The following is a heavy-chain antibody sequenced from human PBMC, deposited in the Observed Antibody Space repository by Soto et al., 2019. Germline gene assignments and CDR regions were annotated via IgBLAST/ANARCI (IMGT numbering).Heavy chain of an antibody. V-gene: IGHV3-48*01. J-gene: IGHJ4*02. CDR1: GFTFSSYS. Sequence: GGSLRLSCAASGFTFSSYSMNWVRQAPGKGLEWVSYISSSSSTIYYADSVKGRFTISRDNAKNSLYLQMNSLRAEDTAVYYCGISSGWYYFDYWGQGTLVTVSS. CDR3: GISSGWYYFDY. D-gene: IGHD6-19*01. CDR2: ISSSSSTI.